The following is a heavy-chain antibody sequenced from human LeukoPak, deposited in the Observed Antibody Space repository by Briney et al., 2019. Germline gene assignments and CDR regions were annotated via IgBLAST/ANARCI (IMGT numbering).Heavy chain of an antibody. J-gene: IGHJ4*02. Sequence: GGSLRLSCAASGFTSSSYAMHWVRQAPGKGLEYVSAISSNGGSTYYANSVKGRFTISRDNSKNTLYLQMGSLRAEDMAVYYCASSPHYDSSGFLDYWGQGTLVTVSS. V-gene: IGHV3-64*01. CDR3: ASSPHYDSSGFLDY. CDR2: ISSNGGST. D-gene: IGHD3-22*01. CDR1: GFTSSSYA.